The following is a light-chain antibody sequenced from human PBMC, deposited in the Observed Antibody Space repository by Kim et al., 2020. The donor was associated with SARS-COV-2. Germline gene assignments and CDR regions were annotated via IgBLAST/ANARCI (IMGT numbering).Light chain of an antibody. CDR1: QSIRNN. J-gene: IGKJ5*01. CDR3: QQYSDWRPIT. Sequence: SPGERVTLTCRASQSIRNNLAWYQQKPGQAPRLLISGASTSATNIPSRFSGSGSGREFTLTITTLQSEDFAIYYCQQYSDWRPITFGQGTRLEIK. V-gene: IGKV3-15*01. CDR2: GAS.